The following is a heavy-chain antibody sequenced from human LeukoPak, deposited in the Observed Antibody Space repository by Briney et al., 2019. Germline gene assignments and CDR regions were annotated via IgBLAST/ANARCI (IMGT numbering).Heavy chain of an antibody. Sequence: SSETLSLTCAVYGGSFSNYYWSWIRQPPGKGLEWIGDINDSGRTNYNPSLMSRVTVSVDTSKNQFSLRLTSVTATDTAVYYCARRWTDGRNYYIDVWGKGATVSVSS. CDR2: INDSGRT. CDR1: GGSFSNYY. D-gene: IGHD1-1*01. CDR3: ARRWTDGRNYYIDV. J-gene: IGHJ6*03. V-gene: IGHV4-34*01.